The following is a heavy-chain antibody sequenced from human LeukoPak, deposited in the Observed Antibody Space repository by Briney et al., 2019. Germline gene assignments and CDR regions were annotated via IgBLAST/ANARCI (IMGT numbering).Heavy chain of an antibody. CDR1: GYSISSGFF. D-gene: IGHD1-7*01. J-gene: IGHJ5*02. Sequence: SETLSLTCAVSGYSISSGFFWGWIRQPPGKGLEWIGSIYHSGSTYYNPSLKSRVTMSVDTSKNQFSLQLRFVTAADTAVFYCARLLTGTNPNNWFDPWGQGTLVTVSS. CDR3: ARLLTGTNPNNWFDP. CDR2: IYHSGST. V-gene: IGHV4-38-2*01.